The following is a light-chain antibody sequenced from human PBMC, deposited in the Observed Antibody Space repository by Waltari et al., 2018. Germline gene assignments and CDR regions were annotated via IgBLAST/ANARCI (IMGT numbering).Light chain of an antibody. CDR1: STDIGVYNY. J-gene: IGLJ2*01. Sequence: QSALTQPPSASGSPGQSVTISCTGTSTDIGVYNYVSWYQQHPGKAPKLLIYEVTERASGVPCRFSGSESGNPASLTVSGLQGEDEADYYCASLAGSNNLFGGGTKLTVL. CDR2: EVT. V-gene: IGLV2-8*01. CDR3: ASLAGSNNL.